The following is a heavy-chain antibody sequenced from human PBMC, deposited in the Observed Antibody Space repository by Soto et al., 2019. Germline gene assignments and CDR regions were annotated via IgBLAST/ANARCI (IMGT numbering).Heavy chain of an antibody. D-gene: IGHD3-22*01. CDR1: GGTFSSYT. CDR2: IIPILGIA. V-gene: IGHV1-69*02. J-gene: IGHJ4*02. Sequence: ASVKVSSKASGGTFSSYTISWVRQAPGQGLEWMGRIIPILGIANYAQKFQGRVTITADKSTSTAYMELSSLRSEDTAVYYCARPEANYYDSSAYGFDYWGQGTLVTSPQ. CDR3: ARPEANYYDSSAYGFDY.